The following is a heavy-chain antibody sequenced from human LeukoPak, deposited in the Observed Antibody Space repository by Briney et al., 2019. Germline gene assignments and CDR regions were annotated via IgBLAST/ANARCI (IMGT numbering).Heavy chain of an antibody. J-gene: IGHJ4*02. CDR3: ASVTGYSSSWQGFDY. Sequence: PLETLSLTCAVYGGSFSGYYWSWIRQPPGKGLEWIGEINHSGSTNYNPSLKSRVTISVDTSKNQFSLKLSSVTAADTAVYYCASVTGYSSSWQGFDYWGQGTLVTVSS. V-gene: IGHV4-34*01. CDR2: INHSGST. D-gene: IGHD6-13*01. CDR1: GGSFSGYY.